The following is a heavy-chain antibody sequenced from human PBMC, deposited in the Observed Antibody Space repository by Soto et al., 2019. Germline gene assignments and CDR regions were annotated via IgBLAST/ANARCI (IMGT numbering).Heavy chain of an antibody. V-gene: IGHV4-59*01. CDR3: ARDTQYCSGGSCPRWFDP. CDR2: IYYSGST. D-gene: IGHD2-15*01. CDR1: GGSISSYY. J-gene: IGHJ5*02. Sequence: SETLSLTCTVSGGSISSYYWSWIRQPPGKGLEWIGYIYYSGSTNYNPSLKSRVTISVDTSKNQFSLKLSSVTAADTAVYYCARDTQYCSGGSCPRWFDPWGQGTLVTVSS.